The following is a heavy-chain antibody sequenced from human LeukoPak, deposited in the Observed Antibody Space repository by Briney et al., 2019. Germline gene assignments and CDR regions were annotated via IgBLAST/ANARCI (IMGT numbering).Heavy chain of an antibody. J-gene: IGHJ4*02. D-gene: IGHD6-6*01. CDR2: ISGSGGNT. V-gene: IGHV3-23*01. CDR1: GFTFSSYA. Sequence: PGGSLRLSCAASGFTFSSYAMNWVRQAPGKGLEWVSAISGSGGNTYYADSVKGRFTISRDNSKNTLYLQMNSLRAEDTAVYYCAKDGGSSSPCFDYWGQGTLVTVSS. CDR3: AKDGGSSSPCFDY.